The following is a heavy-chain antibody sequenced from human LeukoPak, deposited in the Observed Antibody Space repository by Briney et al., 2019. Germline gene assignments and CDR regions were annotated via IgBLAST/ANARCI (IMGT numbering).Heavy chain of an antibody. CDR2: ISSSSTYT. CDR1: GFSFSSYS. J-gene: IGHJ4*02. D-gene: IGHD6-6*01. V-gene: IGHV3-21*04. Sequence: GGSLRLSCAASGFSFSSYSMNWVRQAPGKGLEWVSSISSSSTYTYYADSVKGRFTISRDNAKNSLYLQMNSLRAEDMALYYCSKARTYSSTSEADSWGQGTLVTVSS. CDR3: SKARTYSSTSEADS.